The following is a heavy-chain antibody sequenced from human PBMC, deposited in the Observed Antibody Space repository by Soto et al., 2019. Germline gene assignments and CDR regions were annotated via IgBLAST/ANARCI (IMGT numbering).Heavy chain of an antibody. CDR3: ARSQHNGSSLGWFDP. CDR1: GFTFSSYA. D-gene: IGHD1-26*01. V-gene: IGHV3-30-3*01. J-gene: IGHJ5*02. Sequence: GGSPRLSCAASGFTFSSYAMHWVRQAPGKGLEWVAVISYDGSNKYYADSVKGRFTISRDNSKNTLYLQMNSLRAEDTAVYYCARSQHNGSSLGWFDPWGQGTLVTVSS. CDR2: ISYDGSNK.